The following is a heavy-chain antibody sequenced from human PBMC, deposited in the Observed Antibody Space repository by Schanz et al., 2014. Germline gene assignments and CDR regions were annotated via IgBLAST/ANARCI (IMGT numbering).Heavy chain of an antibody. Sequence: QLQESGPGLVKPSETLSLTCSVSGYSISSDYYWGWIGQFPGGGLEWIGSISHTGNTYYHPSLLSRLPISLDTSKNRFSRRLSSVAAADTAMYYCARERELVSWGQGTLVTVSS. CDR3: ARERELVS. D-gene: IGHD3-10*01. CDR1: GYSISSDYY. CDR2: ISHTGNT. J-gene: IGHJ4*02. V-gene: IGHV4-38-2*02.